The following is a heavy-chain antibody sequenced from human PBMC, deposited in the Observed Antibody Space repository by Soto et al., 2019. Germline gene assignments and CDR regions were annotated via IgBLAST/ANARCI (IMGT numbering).Heavy chain of an antibody. CDR3: ARDVGLDSDDFFAY. CDR2: IRGDGGQT. D-gene: IGHD3-9*01. J-gene: IGHJ4*02. V-gene: IGHV3-23*01. CDR1: GFTFTSYG. Sequence: GGSLRLSCTASGFTFTSYGMGWVRQAPGKGLQWVSTIRGDGGQTHYTDSVKGRFSISRDNSKNTVYLQMDSLRAEDTAMYFCARDVGLDSDDFFAYWGQGTKVTVYS.